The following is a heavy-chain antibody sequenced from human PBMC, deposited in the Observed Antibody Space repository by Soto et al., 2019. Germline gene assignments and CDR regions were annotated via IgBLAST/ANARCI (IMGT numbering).Heavy chain of an antibody. CDR1: GYTLTELS. Sequence: EASVKGPCKVAGYTLTELSMHWVRQAHGKGLEWMGGFDPEDGETIYAQKFQGRVTITGDMSTATAYMDLSSLRPDDTAVYYCAASRPSGTWYSGSYFDYNYGMDVWGQGTTVTVSS. D-gene: IGHD1-26*01. V-gene: IGHV1-24*01. CDR2: FDPEDGET. J-gene: IGHJ6*02. CDR3: AASRPSGTWYSGSYFDYNYGMDV.